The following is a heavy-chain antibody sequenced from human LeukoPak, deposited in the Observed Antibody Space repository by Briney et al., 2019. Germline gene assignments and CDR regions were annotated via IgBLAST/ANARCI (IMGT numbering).Heavy chain of an antibody. J-gene: IGHJ4*02. D-gene: IGHD2-2*01. CDR3: AKGGYCSSTSCYSSIEY. CDR2: ISWNSGSI. CDR1: GFTFDDYA. V-gene: IGHV3-9*01. Sequence: GGSLRLSCAASGFTFDDYAMHWVRQAPGKGLEWVSGISWNSGSIGYADSVKGRFTISRDNAKNSLYLQMNSLRAEDTALYYCAKGGYCSSTSCYSSIEYWGQGTLVTVSS.